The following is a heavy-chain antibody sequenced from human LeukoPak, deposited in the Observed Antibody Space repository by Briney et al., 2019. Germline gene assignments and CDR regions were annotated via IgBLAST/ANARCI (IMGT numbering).Heavy chain of an antibody. Sequence: SVKVSCKASGGTFSSYAISWVRQAPGQGLEWMGGIIPIFGTANYAQKFQGRVTITTDESTSTAYMELSSLRSEDTAVYYCARGLAGYSSSFDYWGQGTLVTVSS. CDR2: IIPIFGTA. D-gene: IGHD6-19*01. V-gene: IGHV1-69*05. J-gene: IGHJ4*02. CDR3: ARGLAGYSSSFDY. CDR1: GGTFSSYA.